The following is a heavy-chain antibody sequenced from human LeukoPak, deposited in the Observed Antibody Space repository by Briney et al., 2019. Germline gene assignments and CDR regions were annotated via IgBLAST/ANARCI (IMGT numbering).Heavy chain of an antibody. Sequence: GGSLRLSCAASGFTFSSYAMSWVRQAPGKGLEWVSGISGSGGSTYYADSVKGRFTISRDNSKNTLYLQVSSLTSEDTAMYYCARLARDDSSGYYSFGYYYYYMDVWGKGTTVTISS. CDR3: ARLARDDSSGYYSFGYYYYYMDV. D-gene: IGHD3-22*01. V-gene: IGHV3-23*01. J-gene: IGHJ6*03. CDR1: GFTFSSYA. CDR2: ISGSGGST.